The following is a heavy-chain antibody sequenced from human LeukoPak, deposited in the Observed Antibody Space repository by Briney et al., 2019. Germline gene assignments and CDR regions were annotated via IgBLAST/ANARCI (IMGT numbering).Heavy chain of an antibody. V-gene: IGHV3-49*03. CDR2: IRSKAYGGTT. CDR1: GFSVSTDH. J-gene: IGHJ6*02. Sequence: GGSLRLSCAASGFSVSTDHMSWFRQAPGKGLEWVGFIRSKAYGGTTEYAASVKGRFTISRDDSKSIAYLQMNSLKTEDTAVYYCTREAGMDVWGQGTTVTVSS. CDR3: TREAGMDV.